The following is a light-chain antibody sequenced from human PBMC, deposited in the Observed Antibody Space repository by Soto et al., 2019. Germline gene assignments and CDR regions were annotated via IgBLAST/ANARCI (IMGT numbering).Light chain of an antibody. J-gene: IGKJ1*01. CDR2: DAS. CDR1: QSVSSY. Sequence: EIVFTQSPATLSLSPGERDTLSCRASQSVSSYLAWYQQKPGQAPRLLIYDASSRATGIPARFSGSGSGTDFTLTLSSLEPEDFAVYYCQQRSNWPVTFGQGTKV. CDR3: QQRSNWPVT. V-gene: IGKV3-11*01.